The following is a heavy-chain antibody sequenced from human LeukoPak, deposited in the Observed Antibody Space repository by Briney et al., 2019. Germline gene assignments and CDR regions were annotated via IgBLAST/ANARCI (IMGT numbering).Heavy chain of an antibody. CDR2: IIPILGIA. J-gene: IGHJ4*02. Sequence: PGASVKVSCKASGGTFSSYAISWVRQAPGQGLEWMGRIIPILGIANYAQKFQGRVTITADKSTSTAYMELSSLRSEDTAVYYCARDDSSGWPYYFDYWGQGTLVTLSS. CDR1: GGTFSSYA. CDR3: ARDDSSGWPYYFDY. V-gene: IGHV1-69*04. D-gene: IGHD6-19*01.